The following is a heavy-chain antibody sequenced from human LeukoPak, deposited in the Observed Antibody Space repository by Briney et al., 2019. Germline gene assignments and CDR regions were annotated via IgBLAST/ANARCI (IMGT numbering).Heavy chain of an antibody. CDR1: GYTFTSYG. J-gene: IGHJ4*02. D-gene: IGHD5-24*01. Sequence: ASVKVSCKASGYTFTSYGISWVRQAPGQGLEWMGWINAYNGNTNYAQKLQGRVTMTTDTSTSTAYMELRSLRSDDTAVYYCARDWNVEMASSFHYWGQGTLVTVSS. V-gene: IGHV1-18*01. CDR3: ARDWNVEMASSFHY. CDR2: INAYNGNT.